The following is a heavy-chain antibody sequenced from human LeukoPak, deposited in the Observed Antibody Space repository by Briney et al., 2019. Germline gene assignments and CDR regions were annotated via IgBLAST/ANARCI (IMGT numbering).Heavy chain of an antibody. CDR1: GFTFSSYG. J-gene: IGHJ4*02. V-gene: IGHV3-33*01. Sequence: GGSLRLSCAVSGFTFSSYGMHWVRQAPGKGLEWVAVIWYDGSNKYYADSVKGRFTISRDNSKNTLYLQMNSLRAEDTAVYYCATSGSQGVVPADIDYWGQGTLVTVSS. CDR3: ATSGSQGVVPADIDY. CDR2: IWYDGSNK. D-gene: IGHD2-2*01.